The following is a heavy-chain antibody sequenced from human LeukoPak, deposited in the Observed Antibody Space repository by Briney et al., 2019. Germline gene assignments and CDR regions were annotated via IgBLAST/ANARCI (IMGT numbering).Heavy chain of an antibody. D-gene: IGHD6-19*01. CDR3: ARDSGSGWIDY. CDR1: GFTFSSYS. Sequence: GGSLRLSCAASGFTFSSYSMNWVRQAPGKGLEWVSSISSSSSYIYYADSVEGRFTVSRDNAKNSLYLQMNSLRAEDTAVYYCARDSGSGWIDYWGQGTLVTVSS. V-gene: IGHV3-21*01. CDR2: ISSSSSYI. J-gene: IGHJ4*02.